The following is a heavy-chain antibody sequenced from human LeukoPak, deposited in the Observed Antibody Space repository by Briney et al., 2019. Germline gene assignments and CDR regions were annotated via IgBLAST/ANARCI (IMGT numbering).Heavy chain of an antibody. CDR3: ARTHYYDSSGYYPDYFDY. V-gene: IGHV4-31*03. Sequence: PSETLSLTCTVSGGSISSGGYYWSWIRQHPGKGLEWIGYIYYSGSTYYNPSLKSRVTISVDTSKNQFSLKLSSVTAADTAVYYCARTHYYDSSGYYPDYFDYWGQGTLVTVSS. J-gene: IGHJ4*02. D-gene: IGHD3-22*01. CDR2: IYYSGST. CDR1: GGSISSGGYY.